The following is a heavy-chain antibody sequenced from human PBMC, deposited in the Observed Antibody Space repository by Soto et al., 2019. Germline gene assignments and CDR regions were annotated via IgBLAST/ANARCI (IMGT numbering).Heavy chain of an antibody. CDR3: AKEAINPFLDHYGMDV. CDR1: GFTFSSYG. CDR2: ISYDGSNK. V-gene: IGHV3-30*18. J-gene: IGHJ6*01. D-gene: IGHD3-3*02. Sequence: QVQLVESGGGVVQPGRSLRLSCAASGFTFSSYGMHWVRQAPGKGLEWVAVISYDGSNKYYADSVKGRFTISRDNSKNTLYLQMNSLRAEDTAVYYCAKEAINPFLDHYGMDVW.